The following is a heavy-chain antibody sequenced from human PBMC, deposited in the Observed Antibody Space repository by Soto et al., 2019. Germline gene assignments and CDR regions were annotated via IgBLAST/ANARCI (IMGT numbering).Heavy chain of an antibody. CDR2: INAGNGNT. CDR3: ASSYSNYALIDYYYYGMDV. V-gene: IGHV1-3*01. Sequence: ASVKVSCKASGYTFTSYAMHWVRQAPGQRLEWMGWINAGNGNTKYSQKFQGRVTITRDTSASTAHMELSSLRSEDTAVYYCASSYSNYALIDYYYYGMDVWGQGTTVTVSS. CDR1: GYTFTSYA. J-gene: IGHJ6*02. D-gene: IGHD4-4*01.